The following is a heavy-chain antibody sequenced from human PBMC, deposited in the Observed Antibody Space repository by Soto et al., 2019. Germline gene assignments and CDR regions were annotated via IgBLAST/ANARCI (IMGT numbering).Heavy chain of an antibody. CDR1: GFTVSSNY. V-gene: IGHV3-66*01. D-gene: IGHD3-9*01. J-gene: IGHJ4*02. Sequence: GGSLRLSCAASGFTVSSNYMSWVRQAPGKGLEWVSVIYSGGSTYYADSVKGRFTISRDNSKNTLYLQMNSLRAEDTAVYYCARAEPLNWLPFDYWGQGTLVTVSS. CDR3: ARAEPLNWLPFDY. CDR2: IYSGGST.